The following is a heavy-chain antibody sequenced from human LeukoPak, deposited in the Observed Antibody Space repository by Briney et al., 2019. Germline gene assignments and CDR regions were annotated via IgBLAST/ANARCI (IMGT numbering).Heavy chain of an antibody. CDR1: GGSISSYY. V-gene: IGHV4-4*07. D-gene: IGHD3-3*01. J-gene: IGHJ3*02. Sequence: SETLSLTCTVSGGSISSYYWSWIRQPAGKGLEWIGRIYTSGSTNYNPSLKSRVTISVDTSKNQFSLKLSSVTAADTAVYYCARENHDFWSGHRPFDIWGQGTMVTVSS. CDR2: IYTSGST. CDR3: ARENHDFWSGHRPFDI.